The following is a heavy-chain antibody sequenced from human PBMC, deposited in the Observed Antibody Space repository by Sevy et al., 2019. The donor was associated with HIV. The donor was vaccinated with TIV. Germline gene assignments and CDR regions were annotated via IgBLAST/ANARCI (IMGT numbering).Heavy chain of an antibody. V-gene: IGHV3-30-3*01. D-gene: IGHD6-13*01. CDR1: GFTFNTYA. CDR2: ISYDGTNK. Sequence: GGSLRLSCAASGFTFNTYAMHWVRQAPGKGLEWVTFISYDGTNKYYSDSVKGRFTISRDNANNTLYLQMNGLRTEDTAVFYCARDKSSWYYFDSWGQGTLVTVSS. J-gene: IGHJ4*02. CDR3: ARDKSSWYYFDS.